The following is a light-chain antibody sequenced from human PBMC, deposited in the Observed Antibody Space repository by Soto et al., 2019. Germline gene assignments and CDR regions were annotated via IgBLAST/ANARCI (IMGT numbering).Light chain of an antibody. CDR3: QQADSFPLT. V-gene: IGKV1-12*01. CDR1: QGISTY. J-gene: IGKJ4*01. CDR2: GAS. Sequence: DTQMSQSPSSVSASVGDRVTITCRASQGISTYLAWYQQKPGKAPNPLIYGASSLQSGVPPRFRGSGSGTDFTLTISSLQPEDFATYYCQQADSFPLTFGGGTRVEIK.